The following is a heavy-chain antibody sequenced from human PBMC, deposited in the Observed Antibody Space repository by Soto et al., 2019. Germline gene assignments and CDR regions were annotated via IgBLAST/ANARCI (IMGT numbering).Heavy chain of an antibody. D-gene: IGHD2-21*02. CDR2: ILRHGVTK. J-gene: IGHJ4*02. V-gene: IGHV3-30*03. Sequence: QVQLVQSGGGVVQPGRSLRLSCAASGFTFNNHGMHWDRQAPGKGLEWVAVILRHGVTKHYADSVTGRFTISRDNSKNTLFLQMNSLRPEDTAVYHCAMGYCGVDCESRGTSFDYWVQGTLVSVPS. CDR3: AMGYCGVDCESRGTSFDY. CDR1: GFTFNNHG.